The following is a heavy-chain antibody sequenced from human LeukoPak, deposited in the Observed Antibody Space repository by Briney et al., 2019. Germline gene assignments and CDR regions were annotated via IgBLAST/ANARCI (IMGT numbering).Heavy chain of an antibody. Sequence: PGGSLRLSCAASGITFSSYGMHWVRQAPGKGLEWVAVIWYDGSNKYYADSVKGRFTISRDNSKNTLYLQMNSLRAEDTAVYYCARDRGGGSYYLDYWGQGTLVTVSS. CDR3: ARDRGGGSYYLDY. J-gene: IGHJ4*02. D-gene: IGHD1-26*01. CDR2: IWYDGSNK. V-gene: IGHV3-33*01. CDR1: GITFSSYG.